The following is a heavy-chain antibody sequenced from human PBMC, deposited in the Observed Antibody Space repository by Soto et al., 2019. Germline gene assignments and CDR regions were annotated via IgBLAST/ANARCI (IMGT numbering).Heavy chain of an antibody. Sequence: LRLSCAASGFTFSQFCMAWVRQAPGKGLEWVANIKQDASERYYVDSVRGRFTISRDNAKNSLYLQMSSLRAEDTAVYYCTSTGYWGVGYGMDVWVQGTTVTVSS. V-gene: IGHV3-7*01. CDR2: IKQDASER. CDR1: GFTFSQFC. J-gene: IGHJ6*02. D-gene: IGHD2-8*02. CDR3: TSTGYWGVGYGMDV.